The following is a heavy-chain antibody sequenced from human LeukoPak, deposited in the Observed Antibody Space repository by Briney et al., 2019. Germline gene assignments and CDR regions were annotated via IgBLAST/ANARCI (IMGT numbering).Heavy chain of an antibody. J-gene: IGHJ4*02. Sequence: GGSLRLSCAASGFTFSSYGMSWVRQAPGKGLEWVSAISGSGGSTYYADSVKGRFTISRDNSKNTLYLQMNSLRAEDTAVYYCARARAVGRFDYWGQGTLVTVSS. D-gene: IGHD2-15*01. CDR2: ISGSGGST. V-gene: IGHV3-23*01. CDR3: ARARAVGRFDY. CDR1: GFTFSSYG.